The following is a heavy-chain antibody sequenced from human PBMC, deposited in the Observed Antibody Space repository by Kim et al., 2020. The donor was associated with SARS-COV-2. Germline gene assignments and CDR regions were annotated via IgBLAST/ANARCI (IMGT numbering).Heavy chain of an antibody. V-gene: IGHV7-4-1*02. D-gene: IGHD6-13*01. CDR3: ARDGSWYYYYYGMDV. Sequence: ASVKVSCKASGYTFTSYAMNWVRQAPGQGLEWMGWINTNTGNPTYAQGFTGRFVFSLDTSVSTAYLQISSLKAEDTAVYYCARDGSWYYYYYGMDVWGQGTTVTVSS. CDR1: GYTFTSYA. J-gene: IGHJ6*02. CDR2: INTNTGNP.